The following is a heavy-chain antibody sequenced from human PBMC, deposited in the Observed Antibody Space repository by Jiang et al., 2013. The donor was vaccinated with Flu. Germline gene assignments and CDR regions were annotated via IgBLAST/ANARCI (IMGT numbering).Heavy chain of an antibody. CDR3: ASSSIFYGALDY. CDR1: GGPISSYY. D-gene: IGHD3-3*02. V-gene: IGHV4-4*07. J-gene: IGHJ4*02. CDR2: IYTSGST. Sequence: GSGLVKPSETLSLTCTVSGGPISSYYWSWIRQPAGKGLEWIGRIYTSGSTNYNPSLKSRVTMSVDTSKNQFSLKLSSVTAADTAVYYCASSSIFYGALDYWGQGTLVTVSS.